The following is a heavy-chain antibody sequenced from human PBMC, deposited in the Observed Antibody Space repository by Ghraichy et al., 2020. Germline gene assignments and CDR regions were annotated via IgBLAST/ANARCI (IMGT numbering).Heavy chain of an antibody. CDR2: IVVGSGNT. V-gene: IGHV1-58*02. Sequence: SVKVSCKASGFTFTSSAMQWVRQARGQRLEWIGWIVVGSGNTNYAQKFQERVTITRDMSTSTAYMELSSLRSEDTAVYYCAADPDYGDPPRYWGQGTLVTVSS. J-gene: IGHJ4*02. CDR1: GFTFTSSA. CDR3: AADPDYGDPPRY. D-gene: IGHD4-17*01.